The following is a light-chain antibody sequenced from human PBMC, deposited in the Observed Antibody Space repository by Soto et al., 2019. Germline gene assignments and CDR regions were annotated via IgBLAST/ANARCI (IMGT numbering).Light chain of an antibody. CDR1: QSVLYSSNNKNY. V-gene: IGKV4-1*01. CDR2: WAS. CDR3: QQYYSPPLT. J-gene: IGKJ4*01. Sequence: DIVMTQSPDSLAVSLGERATINCKSSQSVLYSSNNKNYLAWYQQKPGQPPKLLISWASTRESGVPDRFSGRGSGTDLTLTISSLQAEDVAVYYCQQYYSPPLTFGGGTKVEIK.